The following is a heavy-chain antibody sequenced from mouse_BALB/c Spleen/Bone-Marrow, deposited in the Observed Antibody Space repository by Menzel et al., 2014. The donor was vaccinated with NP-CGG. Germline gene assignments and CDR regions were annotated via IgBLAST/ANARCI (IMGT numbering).Heavy chain of an antibody. D-gene: IGHD2-4*01. CDR1: GYTFTSYD. V-gene: IGHV1-85*01. CDR2: IFPGDGST. Sequence: VQLQQSGAELVKPGASVKLSCKASGYTFTSYDINWVRQRPEQGLEWIGWIFPGDGSTKYNEKFKGKATLTTDKSSSTAYMQLNRLTSEDSAVYFCARRVYYDYDGGAWFAYWGQGTLVTVSA. J-gene: IGHJ3*01. CDR3: ARRVYYDYDGGAWFAY.